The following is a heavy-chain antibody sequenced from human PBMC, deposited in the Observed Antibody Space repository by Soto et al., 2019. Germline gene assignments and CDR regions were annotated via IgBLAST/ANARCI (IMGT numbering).Heavy chain of an antibody. Sequence: QVPRQESGPGLVKPSQTLSLTCTVSGGSIRSGDYYWSWIRQHPGKGLEWIGYIYYRGSTYYNPYLKSRVTISVDTSKNQVSLKLSSVTAADTAVYYCARDAKLLSTNFDYWGQGTLVTVSS. CDR3: ARDAKLLSTNFDY. D-gene: IGHD3-10*01. CDR2: IYYRGST. CDR1: GGSIRSGDYY. V-gene: IGHV4-30-4*01. J-gene: IGHJ4*02.